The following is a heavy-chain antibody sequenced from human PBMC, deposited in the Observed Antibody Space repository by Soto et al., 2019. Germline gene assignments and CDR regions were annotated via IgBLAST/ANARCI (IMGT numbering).Heavy chain of an antibody. V-gene: IGHV3-23*01. CDR3: ANGVTYYDFWSGYWDYYYGMDV. Sequence: EVQLLESGGGLVQPGGSLRLSCAASGFTFSSYAMSWVRQAPGKGLEWVSAISGSGGSTYYADSVKGRFTISRDNSKNTLYLQMNSLRAEDTAVYYCANGVTYYDFWSGYWDYYYGMDVWGQGTTVTVSS. CDR2: ISGSGGST. CDR1: GFTFSSYA. D-gene: IGHD3-3*01. J-gene: IGHJ6*02.